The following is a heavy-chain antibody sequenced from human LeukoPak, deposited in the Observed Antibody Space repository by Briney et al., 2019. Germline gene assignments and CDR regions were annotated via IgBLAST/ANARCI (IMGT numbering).Heavy chain of an antibody. Sequence: ASVKVSCKASGYTFTSYDINWVRQATGQGLEWMGWMNPNSGNTGYAQKFQGRVTMTRNTSISTAYMELSSLRSEDTAVYYCALPHSFEYAFDIWGQGTMVTVSS. J-gene: IGHJ3*02. V-gene: IGHV1-8*01. CDR2: MNPNSGNT. CDR1: GYTFTSYD. D-gene: IGHD2-15*01. CDR3: ALPHSFEYAFDI.